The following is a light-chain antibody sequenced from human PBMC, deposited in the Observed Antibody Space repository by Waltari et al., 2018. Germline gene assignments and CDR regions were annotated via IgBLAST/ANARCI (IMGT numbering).Light chain of an antibody. V-gene: IGKV1-9*01. CDR3: QQSSSSPWYT. CDR2: GAL. J-gene: IGKJ2*01. Sequence: DIQLTQSPSFLSASVGDTVTITCRASQDIPTYLAWYQQKPGKAPKVLMYGALTLQSGVPSRFSDSGSGTEFTLTISSLQPEDFATYYCQQSSSSPWYTFGQGTKLEI. CDR1: QDIPTY.